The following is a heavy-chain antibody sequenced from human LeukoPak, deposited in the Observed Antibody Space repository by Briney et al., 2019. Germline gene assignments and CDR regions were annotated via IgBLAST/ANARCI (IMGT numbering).Heavy chain of an antibody. D-gene: IGHD4-17*01. J-gene: IGHJ6*03. CDR3: ARVEAGDYGYYYYYMDV. Sequence: SQTLSLTCTVSGVSISSGGYYWRWIRQHPGKGLEWIGYIYYSGSTYYNPSLKSRVTISVDTSKNQFSLKLSSVTAADTAVYYCARVEAGDYGYYYYYMDVWGKGTTVTVSS. CDR1: GVSISSGGYY. CDR2: IYYSGST. V-gene: IGHV4-31*03.